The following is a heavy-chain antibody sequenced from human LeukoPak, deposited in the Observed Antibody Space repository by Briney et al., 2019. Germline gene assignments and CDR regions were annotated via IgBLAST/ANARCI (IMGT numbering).Heavy chain of an antibody. CDR1: GFTFSSYS. D-gene: IGHD2-15*01. J-gene: IGHJ4*02. V-gene: IGHV3-21*01. CDR2: IISSSSYI. CDR3: ARVMARLYCSGGSCGGGLDY. Sequence: GGSLRLSCAASGFTFSSYSMNWVRQAPGKGLEWVSSIISSSSYIYYADSVKGRFTISRDNAKNSLYLQMNSLRAEDTAVYYCARVMARLYCSGGSCGGGLDYWGQGTLVTVSS.